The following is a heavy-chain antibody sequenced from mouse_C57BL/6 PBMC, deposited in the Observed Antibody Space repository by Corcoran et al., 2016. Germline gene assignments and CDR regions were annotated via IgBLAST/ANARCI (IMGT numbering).Heavy chain of an antibody. J-gene: IGHJ2*01. D-gene: IGHD2-2*01. CDR2: INPNNGGT. CDR3: ARDGYDLYYFDY. V-gene: IGHV1-26*01. CDR1: GYTFTDYY. Sequence: EVQLQQSGPELVKPGASVKISCKASGYTFTDYYMNWVKQSHGKSLEWIGDINPNNGGTSHNQKFKGKATLTVDKSSSTAYMELRSLTSEDSAVYYCARDGYDLYYFDYWGQGTTLTVSS.